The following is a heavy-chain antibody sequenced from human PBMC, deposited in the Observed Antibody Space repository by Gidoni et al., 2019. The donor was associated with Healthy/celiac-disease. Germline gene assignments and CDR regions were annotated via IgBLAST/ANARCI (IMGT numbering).Heavy chain of an antibody. CDR2: IHHSGST. J-gene: IGHJ3*02. V-gene: IGHV4-34*01. CDR1: GGSLSGYY. D-gene: IGHD6-13*01. Sequence: QVQLQQWCAGLLKPSETLSLTCAVYGGSLSGYYWSWIRPPPGKGLEWIGEIHHSGSTNYNPSLKSRVTISVDTSKSQFSLKLSSVTAADTAVYYCASSSSSWYRDAFDIWGQGTMVTVSS. CDR3: ASSSSSWYRDAFDI.